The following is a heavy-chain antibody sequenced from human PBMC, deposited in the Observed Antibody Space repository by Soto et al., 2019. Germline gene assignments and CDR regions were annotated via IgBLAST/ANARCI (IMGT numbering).Heavy chain of an antibody. CDR3: AGEGGDYEGSYYYYGIDV. CDR2: ISSSSSYI. CDR1: GFTFSSYS. J-gene: IGHJ6*02. Sequence: GGSLRLSCAASGFTFSSYSMNWVRQAPGKGLEWVSSISSSSSYIYYADSVKGRFTISRDNAKNSLYLQMNSLRAEDTAVYYCAGEGGDYEGSYYYYGIDVWGQGTTVTVSS. V-gene: IGHV3-21*01. D-gene: IGHD4-17*01.